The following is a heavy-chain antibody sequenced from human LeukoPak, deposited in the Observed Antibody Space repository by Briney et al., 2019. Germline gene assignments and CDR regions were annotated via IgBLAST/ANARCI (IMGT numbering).Heavy chain of an antibody. D-gene: IGHD5-18*01. V-gene: IGHV1-18*01. CDR2: ISAYNGNT. CDR1: GYTFTSYG. J-gene: IGHJ4*02. Sequence: ASVKVSCKASGYTFTSYGISWVRQAPGQGLEWMGWISAYNGNTNYAQKLQGRVTLTRDMSTSTDYLELSSLRSDDTAVYYCARGIQLWSDYWGQGTLVTVSS. CDR3: ARGIQLWSDY.